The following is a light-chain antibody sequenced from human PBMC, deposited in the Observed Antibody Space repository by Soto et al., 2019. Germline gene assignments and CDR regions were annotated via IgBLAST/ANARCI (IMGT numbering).Light chain of an antibody. J-gene: IGLJ3*02. CDR2: DVT. V-gene: IGLV2-11*01. Sequence: QSALTQPRSVAGYPGQSVTISCTGTSSNVGGYSYVSWYQQHPGIAPQLISYDVTKRPSGVPDRFSGSKSGNTASLTISGLQAEDEADYYCCSYAGSYSWVFGGGTKLTV. CDR3: CSYAGSYSWV. CDR1: SSNVGGYSY.